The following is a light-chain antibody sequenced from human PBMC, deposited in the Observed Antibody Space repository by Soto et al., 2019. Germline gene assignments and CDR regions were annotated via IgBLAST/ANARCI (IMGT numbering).Light chain of an antibody. Sequence: QSALTQPASVSGSPGQSITISCTGTSSDVGGYNYVSWYQQHPGKAPKLMIYDVSNRPSGVSNRFSGSKSGNTASLTISGLEAEDEADYCCSSYTSSSTPGVVFGGGTKLTVL. CDR1: SSDVGGYNY. J-gene: IGLJ2*01. CDR3: SSYTSSSTPGVV. CDR2: DVS. V-gene: IGLV2-14*01.